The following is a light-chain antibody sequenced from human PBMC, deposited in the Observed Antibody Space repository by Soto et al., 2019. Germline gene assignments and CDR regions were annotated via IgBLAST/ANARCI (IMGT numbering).Light chain of an antibody. Sequence: DIQMTQSPSTLSASVGDRVTITCRASQNVNKWLAWFQQKPGEVPKLLIFDASTLQTGVPSRFGGGGSGTEFTLTISGLQPDDFATYYCQQYNSYSPWTFGPGTKVDIK. CDR3: QQYNSYSPWT. CDR2: DAS. CDR1: QNVNKW. V-gene: IGKV1-5*01. J-gene: IGKJ1*01.